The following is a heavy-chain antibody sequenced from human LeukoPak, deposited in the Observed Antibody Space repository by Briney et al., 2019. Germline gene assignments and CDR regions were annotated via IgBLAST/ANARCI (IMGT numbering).Heavy chain of an antibody. CDR1: GGSISGSNYY. Sequence: SETLSLTCTVSGGSISGSNYYWGWIRQPPGKGLEWIGSMYYSGSTYYNPSFKSRVTMSGDTSKNLFSLKLNSVTAADTAVYYCATGRNLEAFEIWGQGTMVTVSS. J-gene: IGHJ3*02. CDR3: ATGRNLEAFEI. V-gene: IGHV4-39*01. D-gene: IGHD4-23*01. CDR2: MYYSGST.